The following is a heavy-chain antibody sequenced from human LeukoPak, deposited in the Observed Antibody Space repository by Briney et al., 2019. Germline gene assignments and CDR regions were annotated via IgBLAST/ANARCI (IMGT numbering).Heavy chain of an antibody. D-gene: IGHD1-14*01. Sequence: GWSLRLSCAASGFTFSSYAMHWVRQAPGKGLEWVAVISYDGSNKYYADSVKGRFTISRDNSKNTLYLQMNSLRAEDTAVYYCARGEPSSYDYWGQGTLVTVSS. CDR3: ARGEPSSYDY. CDR1: GFTFSSYA. V-gene: IGHV3-30-3*01. CDR2: ISYDGSNK. J-gene: IGHJ4*02.